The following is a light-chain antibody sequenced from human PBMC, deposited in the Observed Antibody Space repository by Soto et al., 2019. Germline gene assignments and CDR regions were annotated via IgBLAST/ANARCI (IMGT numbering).Light chain of an antibody. CDR1: QSISSY. J-gene: IGKJ1*01. CDR3: QQSYSTTRT. Sequence: DIQMTQSPSSLSASVGDRVTITCRASQSISSYLNWYQQKPGKDPKLLIYAASSLQSGVPSRFSGSGSGTDFNLTISSLQTEDFATYYCQQSYSTTRTFGQGTKVDIK. CDR2: AAS. V-gene: IGKV1-39*01.